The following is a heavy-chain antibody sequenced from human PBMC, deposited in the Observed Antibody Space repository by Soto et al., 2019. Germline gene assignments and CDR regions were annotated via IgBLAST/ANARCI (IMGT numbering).Heavy chain of an antibody. Sequence: SETLSLTCSVSGGSINSGDYYWSWIRQSPGKGLEWIGYIYYSGSTYYNPSLKSRSTISIDTSKNQFFLDVDSVTAADTAVYYCARLYTGYEAFDYWGQGTLVTVS. CDR3: ARLYTGYEAFDY. J-gene: IGHJ4*02. D-gene: IGHD5-12*01. CDR2: IYYSGST. V-gene: IGHV4-30-4*01. CDR1: GGSINSGDYY.